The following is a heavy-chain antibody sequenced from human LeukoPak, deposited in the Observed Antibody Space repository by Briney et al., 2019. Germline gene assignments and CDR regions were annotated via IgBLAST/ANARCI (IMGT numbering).Heavy chain of an antibody. CDR3: AKSSITMVRGVTGIFDY. Sequence: GGSLRLSCAASGFTFSNYWMSWVRQAPGKGLEWVANIKQDRSEKYYVDSVKGRFTISRDNAKNSLYLQMNSLRAEDTAVYYCAKSSITMVRGVTGIFDYWGQGTLVTVSS. V-gene: IGHV3-7*03. CDR2: IKQDRSEK. CDR1: GFTFSNYW. J-gene: IGHJ4*02. D-gene: IGHD3-10*01.